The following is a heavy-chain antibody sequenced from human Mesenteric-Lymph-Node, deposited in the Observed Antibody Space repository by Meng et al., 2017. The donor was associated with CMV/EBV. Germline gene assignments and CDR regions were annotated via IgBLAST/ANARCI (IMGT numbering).Heavy chain of an antibody. D-gene: IGHD2/OR15-2a*01. J-gene: IGHJ4*02. CDR3: AKSRSSTPGIVDD. CDR2: IYGTGIT. Sequence: QGQLEGSGPGLVKPWETRYFTCIFSGVSVTSGAYHWSWIRQSPGKGLEWIGYIYGTGITIYNPSLKSRVTILLETSKNQFSLKLNSVTTADTAVYYCAKSRSSTPGIVDDWGQGTLVTVSS. CDR1: GVSVTSGAYH. V-gene: IGHV4-61*08.